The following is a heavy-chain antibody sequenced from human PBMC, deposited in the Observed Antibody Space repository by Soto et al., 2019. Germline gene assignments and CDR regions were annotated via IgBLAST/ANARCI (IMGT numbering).Heavy chain of an antibody. D-gene: IGHD2-21*02. CDR2: IWYDGSNK. CDR1: GFTFSSYG. CDR3: ARDPTVQDYHYYMDV. Sequence: GGSLRLSCAASGFTFSSYGMHWVRQAPGKGLEWVAVIWYDGSNKYYADSVKGRFTISRDNSKNTLYLQMNSLRAEDTAVYYCARDPTVQDYHYYMDVWGKGTTVTVSS. V-gene: IGHV3-33*01. J-gene: IGHJ6*03.